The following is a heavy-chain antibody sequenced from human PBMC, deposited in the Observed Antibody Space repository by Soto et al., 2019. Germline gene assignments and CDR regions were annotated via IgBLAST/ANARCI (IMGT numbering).Heavy chain of an antibody. D-gene: IGHD3-22*01. J-gene: IGHJ4*02. V-gene: IGHV5-10-1*01. Sequence: GASLKISGKGSGYSFAGYWITWVRQKPGKGLEWMGRIDPSDTQTYYSPSFRGHVTISATKSITTVFLQWSSLRASDTAMYYCARQIYDSDTGPNFQYYFDSWGQGTPVTVSS. CDR3: ARQIYDSDTGPNFQYYFDS. CDR2: IDPSDTQT. CDR1: GYSFAGYW.